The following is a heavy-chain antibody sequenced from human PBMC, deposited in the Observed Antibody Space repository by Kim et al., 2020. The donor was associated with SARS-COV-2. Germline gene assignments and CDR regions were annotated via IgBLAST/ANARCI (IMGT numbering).Heavy chain of an antibody. D-gene: IGHD3-10*01. J-gene: IGHJ5*02. CDR2: INTNTGNP. Sequence: ASVKVSCKASGYTFTSYAMNWVRQAPGQGLEWMGWINTNTGNPTYAQGFTGRFVFSLDTSVSTAYLQISSLKAEDTAVYYCARGGTMVRGVIIPWFDPWGQGTLVTVSS. CDR3: ARGGTMVRGVIIPWFDP. CDR1: GYTFTSYA. V-gene: IGHV7-4-1*02.